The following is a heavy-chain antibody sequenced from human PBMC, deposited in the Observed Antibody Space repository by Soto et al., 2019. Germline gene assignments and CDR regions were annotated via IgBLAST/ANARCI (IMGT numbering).Heavy chain of an antibody. CDR2: IGTLFDR. D-gene: IGHD1-1*01. CDR1: GLNFETHD. J-gene: IGHJ5*02. CDR3: ARGRSNDFVSSPPPMFDP. Sequence: PGGSLRLSCVASGLNFETHDMHWVRQVTGKGLEWVAGIGTLFDRFYPDSVKGRFTISRENAKTSVFLQMNKLRTGDTGIYYCARGRSNDFVSSPPPMFDPRGQGTLVTVSS. V-gene: IGHV3-13*01.